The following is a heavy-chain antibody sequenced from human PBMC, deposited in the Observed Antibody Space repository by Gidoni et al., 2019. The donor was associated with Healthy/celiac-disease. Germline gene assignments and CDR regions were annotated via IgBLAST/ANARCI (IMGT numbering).Heavy chain of an antibody. Sequence: AQLQQWGAGLWTPSEPLSLTCAVHGGSFSGYYSSWIRPPPGKGLEWIGEIHHSGSTNYNPSLKSRVTISVDTSKNQFSLELSSVTAADTAVYYCARSRRYSSSWYAKLDFDYWGQGTLVTVSS. CDR2: IHHSGST. D-gene: IGHD6-13*01. V-gene: IGHV4-34*01. J-gene: IGHJ4*02. CDR3: ARSRRYSSSWYAKLDFDY. CDR1: GGSFSGYY.